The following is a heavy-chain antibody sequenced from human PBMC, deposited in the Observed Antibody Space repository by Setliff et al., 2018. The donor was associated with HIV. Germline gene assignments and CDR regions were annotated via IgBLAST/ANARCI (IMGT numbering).Heavy chain of an antibody. J-gene: IGHJ4*02. V-gene: IGHV1-69*13. CDR1: GDTFRNYA. Sequence: GASVKVSCKVSGDTFRNYAINWVRLAPGQGLEWMGEIMALFQRTQYAQKFQGRVTITADESTSTAYMELSSLRSEDTAVYYCARGGVYYYDSSGWSMDYWGQGTLVTVSS. D-gene: IGHD3-22*01. CDR3: ARGGVYYYDSSGWSMDY. CDR2: IMALFQRT.